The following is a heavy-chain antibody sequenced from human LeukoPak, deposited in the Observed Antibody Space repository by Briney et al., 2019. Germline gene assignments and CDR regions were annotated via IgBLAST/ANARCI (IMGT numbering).Heavy chain of an antibody. CDR2: ISGSGGST. D-gene: IGHD3-3*01. CDR3: AKGLTIFG. J-gene: IGHJ4*02. Sequence: GGSLRLSCAASGFTFSSYAMTWVPQAPVKGLEWVSGISGSGGSTYYADSVKGRFTISRDNSKNTLYLQMNSLRAEDKAVYYCAKGLTIFGWGQGTLVTVSS. V-gene: IGHV3-23*01. CDR1: GFTFSSYA.